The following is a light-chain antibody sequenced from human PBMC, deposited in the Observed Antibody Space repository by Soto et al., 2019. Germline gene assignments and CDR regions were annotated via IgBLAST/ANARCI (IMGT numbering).Light chain of an antibody. V-gene: IGLV2-14*01. CDR2: EVS. CDR3: SSYTSSSHYV. Sequence: QSALTQTASVSGSPGQSITISCTGTSSDVGGYNYVSWYQQHPGKAPKLMIYEVSNRPSGVSNRFSGSKSGNTASLTISGLQAEDEADEYCSSYTSSSHYVFGTGTKLTVL. J-gene: IGLJ1*01. CDR1: SSDVGGYNY.